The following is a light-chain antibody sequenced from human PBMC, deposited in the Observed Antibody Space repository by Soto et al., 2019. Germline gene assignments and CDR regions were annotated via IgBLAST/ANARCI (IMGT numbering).Light chain of an antibody. V-gene: IGKV1-33*01. Sequence: DIQMTQSPSSLSASVGDRVTITCQASQDIAKYLNWYQQKPGNAPKLLIYDASELHAGVPSRFSGSGSGTDFTFTISSVKTEYFATYYCQQYDDLLSFGGGTKVEIK. CDR3: QQYDDLLS. CDR1: QDIAKY. CDR2: DAS. J-gene: IGKJ4*01.